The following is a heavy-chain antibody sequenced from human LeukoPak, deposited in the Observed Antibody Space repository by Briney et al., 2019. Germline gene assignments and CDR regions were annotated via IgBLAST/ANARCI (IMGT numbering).Heavy chain of an antibody. CDR3: ASLAMTTVTTAIDY. V-gene: IGHV4-39*01. D-gene: IGHD4-11*01. CDR2: IYYSGST. Sequence: SETLSLTCTVSGGSISSSSYYWGWIRQPPGKGLEWIGSIYYSGSTYYNPSLKSRVTISVDTSKNQFSLKLSSVTAADTAVYYCASLAMTTVTTAIDYWGQGTLVTVSS. CDR1: GGSISSSSYY. J-gene: IGHJ4*02.